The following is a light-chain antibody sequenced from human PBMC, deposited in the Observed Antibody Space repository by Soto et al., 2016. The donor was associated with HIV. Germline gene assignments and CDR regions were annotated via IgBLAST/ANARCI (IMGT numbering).Light chain of an antibody. J-gene: IGLJ2*01. CDR3: QVWDSSTNHVV. CDR1: NIGSKS. CDR2: DDS. Sequence: YVLTQPPSVSVAPGKTARIACGGNNIGSKSVHWYQQKPGQAPVLVVYDDSDRPSGIPERFSGSNSGNSATLTISRVEAGDEADYFCQVWDSSTNHVVLGGGTKLTVL. V-gene: IGLV3-21*03.